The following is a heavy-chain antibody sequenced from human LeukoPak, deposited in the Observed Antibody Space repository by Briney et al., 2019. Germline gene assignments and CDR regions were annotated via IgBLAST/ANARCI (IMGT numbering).Heavy chain of an antibody. Sequence: SETLSLTCTVFGGSVSGYYCSWIRQPAGKGLEWIGRIYSTGSTDYNASLKSRVTMPVDTTKNQFSLKLSSVTAADTAVYYCARMSYDRTGEGRANLYYYYMAVWGKGTTVTVSS. CDR1: GGSVSGYY. CDR3: ARMSYDRTGEGRANLYYYYMAV. J-gene: IGHJ6*03. V-gene: IGHV4-4*07. D-gene: IGHD3-3*01. CDR2: IYSTGST.